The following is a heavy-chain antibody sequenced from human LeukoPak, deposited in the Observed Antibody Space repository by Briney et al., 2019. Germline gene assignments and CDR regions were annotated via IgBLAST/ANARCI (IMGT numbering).Heavy chain of an antibody. CDR2: IVGNGAST. CDR3: ARETPNCGGDCFDY. V-gene: IGHV3-23*01. D-gene: IGHD2-21*02. Sequence: QPGASLRLSCAASGFTFRNYAMSWVRQAPGKGLEWVSAIVGNGASTYYADSVQGRFTISRDNSKNTLYLQMNSLRAEDTAIYYCARETPNCGGDCFDYWGQGTLVTVSS. CDR1: GFTFRNYA. J-gene: IGHJ4*02.